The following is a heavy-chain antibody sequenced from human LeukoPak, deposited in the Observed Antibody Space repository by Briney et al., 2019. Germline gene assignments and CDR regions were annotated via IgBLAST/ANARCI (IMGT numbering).Heavy chain of an antibody. D-gene: IGHD2-15*01. CDR3: ASGGSCYTY. CDR1: GFTFSSYA. Sequence: GVSLRLSCAASGFTFSSYAMHWVRQAPGKGLEWVAVISYDGSNKYYADSVKGRFTISRDNSKNTLYLQMNSLRAEDTAVYYCASGGSCYTYWGQGTLVTVSS. J-gene: IGHJ4*02. CDR2: ISYDGSNK. V-gene: IGHV3-30-3*01.